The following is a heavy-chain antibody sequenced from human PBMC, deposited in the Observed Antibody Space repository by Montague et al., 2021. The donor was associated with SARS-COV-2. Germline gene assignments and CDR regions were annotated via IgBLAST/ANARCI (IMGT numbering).Heavy chain of an antibody. V-gene: IGHV3-23*01. CDR1: GFTFSNYG. D-gene: IGHD3-10*01. Sequence: SLRLSCAASGFTFSNYGMSWVRQAPGKGPEWVSGMTAGGGSTYYADSVKGRFTISRDISNNTLYLQVKSLRAEDTAVYYCATGVSKFDYWGQGILVTVSS. CDR2: MTAGGGST. J-gene: IGHJ4*02. CDR3: ATGVSKFDY.